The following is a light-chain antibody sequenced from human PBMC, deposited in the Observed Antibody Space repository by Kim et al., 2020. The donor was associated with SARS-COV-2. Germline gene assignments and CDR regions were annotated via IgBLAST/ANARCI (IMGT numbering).Light chain of an antibody. CDR3: KQYETYWT. CDR2: QAF. J-gene: IGKJ1*01. V-gene: IGKV1-5*03. Sequence: DIQMTQSPSTLSAFVGNRVTITCRASQSVDSWLAWYQQKPGKAPKLLIYQAFKLASGVPSRFSGSGSGTDFTLTISNLQPDDSAIYYCKQYETYWTFGPGTKVDIK. CDR1: QSVDSW.